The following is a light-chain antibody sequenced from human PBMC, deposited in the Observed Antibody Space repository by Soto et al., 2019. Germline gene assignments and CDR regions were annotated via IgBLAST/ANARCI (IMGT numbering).Light chain of an antibody. V-gene: IGKV1-6*01. Sequence: IQMTQFPSYLSASVGDRVTIKNPVSQGIRNDLGWYQQKPGKAPKLLIYAASSLQSGVPSRFSGSGSGTDFTLTISSLQPEDFATYYCLQDYNYLLTFGGGTKV. CDR1: QGIRND. CDR2: AAS. J-gene: IGKJ4*01. CDR3: LQDYNYLLT.